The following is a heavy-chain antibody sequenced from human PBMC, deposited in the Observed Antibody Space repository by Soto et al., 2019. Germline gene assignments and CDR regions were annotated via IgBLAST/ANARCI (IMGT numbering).Heavy chain of an antibody. CDR3: ARDTYYYDSSGYYYTLDV. V-gene: IGHV4-59*01. CDR1: GGSISSYY. CDR2: IYYSGST. J-gene: IGHJ6*01. Sequence: SETLSLTCTVSGGSISSYYWSWIRQPPGKGLEWIGYIYYSGSTNYNPSLKSRVTISVDTSKNQFSLKLSSVTAADTAVYYCARDTYYYDSSGYYYTLDVWGQGTTVNVSS. D-gene: IGHD3-22*01.